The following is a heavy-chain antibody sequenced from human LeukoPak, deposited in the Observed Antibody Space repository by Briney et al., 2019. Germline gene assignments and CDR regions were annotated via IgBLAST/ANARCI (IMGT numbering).Heavy chain of an antibody. D-gene: IGHD2-2*01. CDR2: ISYDGSNK. J-gene: IGHJ4*02. CDR1: GFTFSSYA. V-gene: IGHV3-30*04. CDR3: ARDGDCSSTSCYPLRWSSDFDY. Sequence: PGGSLRLSCAASGFTFSSYAMHWVRQAPGKGLEWVAVISYDGSNKYYADSVKGRFTISRDNSKNTLYLQMNSLRAEDAAVYYCARDGDCSSTSCYPLRWSSDFDYWGQGTLVTVSS.